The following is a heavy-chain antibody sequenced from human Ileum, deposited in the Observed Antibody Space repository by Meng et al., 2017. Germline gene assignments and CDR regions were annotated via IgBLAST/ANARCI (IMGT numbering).Heavy chain of an antibody. Sequence: QVQLTESGPGLVKPSGTLSLTCPVSGGSISSSIWWSWVRQPPEKGLVWIGESHHSGTTNYSPSLKSRLTISVDKSKNQFSLKLQSVTAADTAVYFCARGVVSGSHYNTYWGQGILVTVSS. V-gene: IGHV4-4*02. CDR1: GGSISSSIW. CDR2: SHHSGTT. D-gene: IGHD3-10*01. J-gene: IGHJ4*02. CDR3: ARGVVSGSHYNTY.